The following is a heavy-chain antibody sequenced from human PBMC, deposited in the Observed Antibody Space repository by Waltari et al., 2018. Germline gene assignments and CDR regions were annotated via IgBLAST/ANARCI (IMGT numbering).Heavy chain of an antibody. J-gene: IGHJ2*01. CDR2: IYHRGST. CDR3: AIRHTVTTSWYFDL. D-gene: IGHD4-17*01. V-gene: IGHV4-38-2*01. CDR1: GYSISSGYY. Sequence: QVQLQESGPGLVKPSETLSLTCAVSGYSISSGYYWGWIRQPPGKGLEWIGSIYHRGSTYYNPSLKSRVTISVDTSKNQFSLKLSSVTAADTAVYYCAIRHTVTTSWYFDLWGRGTLVTVSS.